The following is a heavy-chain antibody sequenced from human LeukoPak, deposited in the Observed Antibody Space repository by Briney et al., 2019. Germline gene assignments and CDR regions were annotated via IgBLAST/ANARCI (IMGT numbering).Heavy chain of an antibody. CDR1: GFTFSSYA. D-gene: IGHD2-21*01. J-gene: IGHJ5*02. CDR3: AKAPLSYSSNNLFEP. Sequence: GGSLRLSCAASGFTFSSYAMSWVRQAPGKGLEWVSAISGSGGSTYYADSVKGRFTISRDNSKNTLYLQMNSLRAEDTGVNYFAKAPLSYSSNNLFEPWGQGTLVTVSS. CDR2: ISGSGGST. V-gene: IGHV3-23*01.